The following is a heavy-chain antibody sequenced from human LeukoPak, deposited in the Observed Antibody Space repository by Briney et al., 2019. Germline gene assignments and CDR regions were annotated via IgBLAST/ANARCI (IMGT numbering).Heavy chain of an antibody. J-gene: IGHJ4*02. CDR3: ASCRYYYDSSGYCPFDY. V-gene: IGHV1-69*05. Sequence: SVKVSCKASGGTFSSYAISWVRQAPGQGLEWMGRIIPTFGTANYAQKFQGRVTITTDESTSTAYMELSSLRSEDTAVYYCASCRYYYDSSGYCPFDYWGQGTLVTVSS. CDR1: GGTFSSYA. CDR2: IIPTFGTA. D-gene: IGHD3-22*01.